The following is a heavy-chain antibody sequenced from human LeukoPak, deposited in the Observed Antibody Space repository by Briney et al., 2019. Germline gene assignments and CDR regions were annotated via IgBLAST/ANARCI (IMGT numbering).Heavy chain of an antibody. V-gene: IGHV3-23*01. Sequence: PGGSLRLSCAASGITFSTYAMNWVRQAPGKGLEWVSVISGSAASTSYADSVKGRFTISRDNSKNTLYLQMNSLRAEDTAVYYCAKDRPVAGTSWGQGTLVTVSS. J-gene: IGHJ5*02. CDR3: AKDRPVAGTS. CDR1: GITFSTYA. CDR2: ISGSAAST. D-gene: IGHD6-19*01.